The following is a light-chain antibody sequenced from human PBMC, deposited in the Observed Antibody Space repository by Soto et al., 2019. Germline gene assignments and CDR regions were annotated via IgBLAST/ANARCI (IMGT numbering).Light chain of an antibody. J-gene: IGLJ2*01. CDR2: DVS. V-gene: IGLV2-14*01. Sequence: QSALTQPASVSGSPGPSITISCTGPSSDVGGYNYVSWYQQQPGKAPKLMIYDVSNRPSGVSNRFSGSKSGNTASLTISGLQAEDEANYYCSSYTSSSTLRVFGGGTKLTVL. CDR3: SSYTSSSTLRV. CDR1: SSDVGGYNY.